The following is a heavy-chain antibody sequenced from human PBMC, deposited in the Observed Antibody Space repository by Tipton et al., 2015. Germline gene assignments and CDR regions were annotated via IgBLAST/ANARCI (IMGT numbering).Heavy chain of an antibody. CDR1: GGSISRSSFY. D-gene: IGHD3-10*01. CDR2: TFYSGST. V-gene: IGHV4-39*01. Sequence: TLSLTCTVSGGSISRSSFYWGWVRQPPGKGLEWIGNTFYSGSTYYNPSLKSRVTISVDTSMNQFSLKLSSVTALDTAVYYCARLRETYGSDSDNWFDPWGQGTLVTVSS. J-gene: IGHJ5*02. CDR3: ARLRETYGSDSDNWFDP.